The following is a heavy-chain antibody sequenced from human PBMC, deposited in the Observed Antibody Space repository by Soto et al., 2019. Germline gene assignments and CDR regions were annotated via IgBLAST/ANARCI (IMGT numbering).Heavy chain of an antibody. V-gene: IGHV1-3*01. Sequence: GASVKVSCKASGYTFTSYAMHWVRQAPGQRLEWMGWINAGNGNTKYSQKFQGRVTITRDTSASTAYMELSSLRSEDTAVYYCARVVLGDYYGSGSYYPTYYYYGMDVWGQGTTVTVSS. D-gene: IGHD3-10*01. CDR3: ARVVLGDYYGSGSYYPTYYYYGMDV. J-gene: IGHJ6*02. CDR2: INAGNGNT. CDR1: GYTFTSYA.